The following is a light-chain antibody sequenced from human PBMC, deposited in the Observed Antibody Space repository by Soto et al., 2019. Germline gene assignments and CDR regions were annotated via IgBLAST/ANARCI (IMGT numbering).Light chain of an antibody. Sequence: IVSTQSPGTQSLSPGDRATLSCRASQRVSTFLAWYQQRPGQAPRLLISEASNRATGIPARFSGSGSGTDFTLTISSLEPEDFAVYYCQQSHNWPRTFGQGTKVDIK. CDR2: EAS. V-gene: IGKV3-11*01. CDR1: QRVSTF. J-gene: IGKJ1*01. CDR3: QQSHNWPRT.